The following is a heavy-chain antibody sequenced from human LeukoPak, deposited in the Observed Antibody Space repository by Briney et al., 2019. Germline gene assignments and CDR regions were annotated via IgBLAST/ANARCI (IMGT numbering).Heavy chain of an antibody. CDR2: IHRNGRTT. V-gene: IGHV3-43*02. D-gene: IGHD5-18*01. CDR1: GFSFNDYD. Sequence: GGSLRLSCAASGFSFNDYDMHWVRQAPGKGLEWVSLIHRNGRTTYYADSVKGRFAISRDNSRRSLYLQMNSLTTEDTAFYYCAKDVGHRNGYSYGHDNWGQGTLVTVSS. J-gene: IGHJ4*02. CDR3: AKDVGHRNGYSYGHDN.